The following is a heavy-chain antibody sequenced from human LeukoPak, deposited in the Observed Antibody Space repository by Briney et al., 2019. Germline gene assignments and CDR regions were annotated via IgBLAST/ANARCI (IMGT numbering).Heavy chain of an antibody. CDR2: IYYSGST. Sequence: SETLSLTCTVSGGSISSSSYYWGWIRQPPGKGLEWIGSIYYSGSTYYNPSLKSRVTISVDTSKNQFSLKLSSVTAADTAVYYCARAPVTSCRGAFCYPFDIWGQGTLVTVSS. D-gene: IGHD2-15*01. V-gene: IGHV4-39*07. J-gene: IGHJ4*02. CDR1: GGSISSSSYY. CDR3: ARAPVTSCRGAFCYPFDI.